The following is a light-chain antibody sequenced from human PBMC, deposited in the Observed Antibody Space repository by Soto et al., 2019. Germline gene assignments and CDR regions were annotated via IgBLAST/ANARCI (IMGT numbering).Light chain of an antibody. V-gene: IGKV1-39*01. CDR1: QNIRTY. CDR3: QQSFYAPPT. Sequence: DIPVTQSPSSLSVSVGDRVTITCRASQNIRTYLTWYQQKPGKAPKLLIYEASDLQSGVPSRFSGSGSGTDFSLTITSLQPEDFATYYCQQSFYAPPTFGQGTKVEIK. J-gene: IGKJ1*01. CDR2: EAS.